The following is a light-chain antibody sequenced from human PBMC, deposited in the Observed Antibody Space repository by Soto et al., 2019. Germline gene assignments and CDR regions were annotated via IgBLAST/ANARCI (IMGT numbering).Light chain of an antibody. CDR1: QSVSSSY. CDR2: GAS. CDR3: QQYGSSPVS. J-gene: IGKJ1*01. Sequence: EIVFTQSPGTLSLSPGERSTLSCRASQSVSSSYLAWYQQKPGQAPRLLIYGASSRATGIPDRCSGSGSGTDCTLTSSRLEPEDFAVYYCQQYGSSPVSFGQGTKVDIK. V-gene: IGKV3-20*01.